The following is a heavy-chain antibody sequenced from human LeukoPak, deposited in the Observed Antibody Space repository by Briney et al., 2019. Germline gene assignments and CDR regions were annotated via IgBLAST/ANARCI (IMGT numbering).Heavy chain of an antibody. CDR1: GYTFTGYY. D-gene: IGHD3-22*01. J-gene: IGHJ3*02. CDR3: ARDVSSEHYDSSGYHYEDAFDI. V-gene: IGHV1-2*02. CDR2: INPNSGGT. Sequence: ASVKVSCKASGYTFTGYYMHWVRQAPGQGLEWMGWINPNSGGTNYAQKLQGRVTMTRDTSISTAYMELRSLRSDDTAVYYCARDVSSEHYDSSGYHYEDAFDIWGQGTMVTISS.